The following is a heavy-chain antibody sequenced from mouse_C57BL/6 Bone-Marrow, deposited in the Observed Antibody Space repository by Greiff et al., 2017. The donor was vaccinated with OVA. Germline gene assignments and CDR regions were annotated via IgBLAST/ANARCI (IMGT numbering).Heavy chain of an antibody. Sequence: DVMLVESGGGLVQPGGSMKLSCVASGFTFSNYWMNWVRQSLEKGLEWVAQIRLKSDNYATHYAESVKGRFTISRDDSKSSVYLQMNNLRAEDTGIYYCTITTGRFDYWGQGTTLTVSS. CDR3: TITTGRFDY. V-gene: IGHV6-3*01. CDR2: IRLKSDNYAT. D-gene: IGHD1-1*01. CDR1: GFTFSNYW. J-gene: IGHJ2*01.